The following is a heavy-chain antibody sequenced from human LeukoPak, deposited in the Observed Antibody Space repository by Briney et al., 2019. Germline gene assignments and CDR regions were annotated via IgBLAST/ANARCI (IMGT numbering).Heavy chain of an antibody. V-gene: IGHV3-9*01. CDR1: GFTFGDHA. CDR3: AKDRSSTLDDAFDF. J-gene: IGHJ3*01. D-gene: IGHD2-2*01. CDR2: IDWNSSHM. Sequence: PGGCLRLSCAASGFTFGDHAMHWVRQTPGKGLECVSGIDWNSSHMVYADSVRGRFTISRDNAKNSLYLQMNSVRTEDTALYYCAKDRSSTLDDAFDFWGQGTMVTVSS.